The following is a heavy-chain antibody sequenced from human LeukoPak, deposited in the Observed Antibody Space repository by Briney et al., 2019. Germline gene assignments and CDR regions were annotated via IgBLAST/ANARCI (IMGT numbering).Heavy chain of an antibody. CDR2: LYSGGSA. CDR1: GFNVSNNY. V-gene: IGHV3-53*01. CDR3: ARAGGGYRYGYCYHFYMDV. J-gene: IGHJ6*03. Sequence: GGSLRLSCAASGFNVSNNYMSWVRQAPGKGLEWVSLLYSGGSAFHADSVKGRFTISRDNSKNTLYLQLNSLRAEDTAVYYCARAGGGYRYGYCYHFYMDVWGKGTTVTVSS. D-gene: IGHD5-18*01.